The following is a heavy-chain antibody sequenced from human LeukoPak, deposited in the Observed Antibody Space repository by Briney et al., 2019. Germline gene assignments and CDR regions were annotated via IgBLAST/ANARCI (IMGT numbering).Heavy chain of an antibody. CDR1: GYTFTSYG. V-gene: IGHV1-18*01. D-gene: IGHD2-15*01. Sequence: ASVKVSCKASGYTFTSYGISWVRQAPGQGLEWMGWISAYNGNTNYAQKLQGRVTMTTDTSTSTAYMELRSLRSEDTAVYYCARDRSVVAPLYYFDYWGQGTLVTVSS. CDR2: ISAYNGNT. CDR3: ARDRSVVAPLYYFDY. J-gene: IGHJ4*02.